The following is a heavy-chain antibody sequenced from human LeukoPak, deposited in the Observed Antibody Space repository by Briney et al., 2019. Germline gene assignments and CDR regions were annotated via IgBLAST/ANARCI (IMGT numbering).Heavy chain of an antibody. D-gene: IGHD5-18*01. J-gene: IGHJ6*03. CDR1: GYTFTSYY. CDR3: ARVDTAMVTTGAYYYYMDV. CDR2: INPSGGST. V-gene: IGHV1-46*01. Sequence: ASVTVSCKASGYTFTSYYMHWVRQAPGQGLEWMGIINPSGGSTSYAQKFQGRVTMTRDMSTSTVYMELSSLRSEDTAVYYCARVDTAMVTTGAYYYYMDVWGKGTTVTVSS.